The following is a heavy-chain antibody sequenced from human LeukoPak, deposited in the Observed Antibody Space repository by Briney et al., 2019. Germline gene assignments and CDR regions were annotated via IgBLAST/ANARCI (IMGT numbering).Heavy chain of an antibody. V-gene: IGHV3-30*03. CDR3: AREQWPAFDY. CDR1: GFTFSTYW. CDR2: ISNDANNK. Sequence: GGSLRLSCVASGFTFSTYWMHWVRQAPGKGLEWVTVISNDANNKYYADSVKGRFTISRDNSKNTLYLQMSSLRPEDTAVYYCAREQWPAFDYWGQGTLVTVSS. J-gene: IGHJ4*02. D-gene: IGHD6-19*01.